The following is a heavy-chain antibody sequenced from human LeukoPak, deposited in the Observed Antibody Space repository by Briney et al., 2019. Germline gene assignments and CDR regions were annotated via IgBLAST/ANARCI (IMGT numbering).Heavy chain of an antibody. Sequence: GGSLRLSCAASGFTFDDYGMNWVRQAPGKGLEWVASIGPTGSDRYHADSIKGRFTISRGNANNFLYLQMNSLRAEDTAVYYCATETNGRHYDYWGQGTLLTVSS. D-gene: IGHD1-14*01. CDR2: IGPTGSDR. V-gene: IGHV3-21*06. CDR3: ATETNGRHYDY. J-gene: IGHJ4*02. CDR1: GFTFDDYG.